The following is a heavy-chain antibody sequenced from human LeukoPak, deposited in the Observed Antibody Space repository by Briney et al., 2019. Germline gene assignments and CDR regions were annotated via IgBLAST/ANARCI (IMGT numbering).Heavy chain of an antibody. CDR2: INPNSGGT. CDR3: ARLRYSSSWYYFDY. Sequence: ASVKVSCKASGYTFTGYYMHWVRQAPGQGLEWMGWINPNSGGTNYAQKFQGRVTMTRDTSISTAYMELSRLGSDDTAVYYCARLRYSSSWYYFDYWGQGTLVTVPS. CDR1: GYTFTGYY. J-gene: IGHJ4*02. V-gene: IGHV1-2*02. D-gene: IGHD6-13*01.